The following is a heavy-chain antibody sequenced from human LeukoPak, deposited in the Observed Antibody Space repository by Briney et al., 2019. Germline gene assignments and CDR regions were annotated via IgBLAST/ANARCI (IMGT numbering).Heavy chain of an antibody. CDR1: GGSFSGYY. V-gene: IGHV4-34*01. CDR2: INHSGST. D-gene: IGHD3-10*01. J-gene: IGHJ4*02. CDR3: ARGKTYYYGSGSYGPPFDY. Sequence: SETLSLTCTVYGGSFSGYYWSWIRQPPGKGLEWIGEINHSGSTNYNPSLKSRVTISVDTSKNQFSLKLSSVTAADTAVYYCARGKTYYYGSGSYGPPFDYWGQGTLVTVSS.